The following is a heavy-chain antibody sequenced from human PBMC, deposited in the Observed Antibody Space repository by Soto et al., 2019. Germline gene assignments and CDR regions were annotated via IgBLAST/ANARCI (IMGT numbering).Heavy chain of an antibody. CDR3: VKDDGDYSFDY. Sequence: GGSLRLSCAASGFTFSNYWMSWVRQAPGKGLEWVAKINQGGSEKWSADSVKGRFTISRDNAKNSLYLHLNSLGAEDTAVYYCVKDDGDYSFDYWGQGTLVTVSS. V-gene: IGHV3-7*03. CDR1: GFTFSNYW. CDR2: INQGGSEK. J-gene: IGHJ4*02. D-gene: IGHD4-17*01.